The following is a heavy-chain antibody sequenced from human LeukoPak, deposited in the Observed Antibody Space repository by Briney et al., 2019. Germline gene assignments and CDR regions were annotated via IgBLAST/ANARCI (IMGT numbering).Heavy chain of an antibody. CDR1: GGSFSGYY. J-gene: IGHJ5*02. CDR2: INHSGST. V-gene: IGHV4-34*01. D-gene: IGHD3-16*01. CDR3: ARDGGTRLGFDP. Sequence: SETLSLTCAVYGGSFSGYYWSWIRQPPGKGLEWIGEINHSGSTNYNPSLKSRVTISVDTSKNQSSLKLSSVTAADTAVYYCARDGGTRLGFDPWGQGTLVTVSS.